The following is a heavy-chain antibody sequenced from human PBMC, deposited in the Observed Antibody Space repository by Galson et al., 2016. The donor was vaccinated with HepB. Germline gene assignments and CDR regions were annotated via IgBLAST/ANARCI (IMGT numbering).Heavy chain of an antibody. D-gene: IGHD4-17*01. Sequence: SETLSLTCAVYGGSFSGYYWSWIRQPPGKGLEWIGEINHSGSTNYNPSLKRRVTISVDTSKNQFPLKLSSVTAADTAVYYCAEGANPDYGDYASAYYYMAVWGKGTTVTVSS. CDR2: INHSGST. CDR1: GGSFSGYY. J-gene: IGHJ6*03. CDR3: AEGANPDYGDYASAYYYMAV. V-gene: IGHV4-34*01.